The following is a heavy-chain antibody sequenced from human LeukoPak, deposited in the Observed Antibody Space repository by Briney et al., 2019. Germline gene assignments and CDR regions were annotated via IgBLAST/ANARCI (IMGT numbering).Heavy chain of an antibody. CDR2: IYPGDSDT. V-gene: IGHV5-51*01. CDR1: GYSFTSYW. D-gene: IGHD6-6*01. Sequence: GESLKISCKGSGYSFTSYWIGWVRQMPGKGLEWMGIIYPGDSDTRYSPSFQGQVTISADKSISTAYLQWGSLKASDTAMYYCAGLLSRDSIAARPGNYYYYYGMDVWGQGTTVTVSS. CDR3: AGLLSRDSIAARPGNYYYYYGMDV. J-gene: IGHJ6*02.